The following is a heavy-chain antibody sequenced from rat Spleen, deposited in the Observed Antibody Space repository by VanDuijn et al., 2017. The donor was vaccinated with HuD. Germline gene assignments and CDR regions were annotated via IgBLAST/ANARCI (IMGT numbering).Heavy chain of an antibody. Sequence: QVQLKESGPGLVQPSQTLSLTCTVSGFSLISYGVNWVRQPPGKGLEWMGGIWGDGDTSYNSALKYRLSISRDTSKSQVFLKMGSMQTEDTSTYYWARRPRALRLFDYWGQGVMVTVSS. J-gene: IGHJ2*01. CDR3: ARRPRALRLFDY. CDR2: IWGDGDT. V-gene: IGHV2-13*01. D-gene: IGHD1-11*01. CDR1: GFSLISYG.